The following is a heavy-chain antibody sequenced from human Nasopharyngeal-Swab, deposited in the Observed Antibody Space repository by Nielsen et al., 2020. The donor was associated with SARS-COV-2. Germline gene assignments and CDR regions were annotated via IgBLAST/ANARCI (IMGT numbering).Heavy chain of an antibody. Sequence: SETLSLTCSVSDKSISSTTHYWGWIRQPPGKGLEWIGDTYYGGNPNYNPSLKSRLTTSVDTSKNNFSLKLNSVTAADTAVYYCARRSYYSDASAYFFDYWGRGTLVTVSP. CDR3: ARRSYYSDASAYFFDY. CDR1: DKSISSTTHY. J-gene: IGHJ4*01. D-gene: IGHD3-22*01. V-gene: IGHV4-39*02. CDR2: TYYGGNP.